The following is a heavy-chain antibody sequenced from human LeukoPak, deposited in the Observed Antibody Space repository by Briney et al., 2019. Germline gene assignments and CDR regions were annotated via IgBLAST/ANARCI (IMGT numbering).Heavy chain of an antibody. J-gene: IGHJ4*02. CDR3: TRESGPPSFHIKY. CDR2: VSGSGSTK. D-gene: IGHD2-21*01. CDR1: GFALSTFE. Sequence: PGGSLRLSCAASGFALSTFEMNWVRQAPGKGLEWVSCVSGSGSTKSYSDSVKGRFIISKDNAKKSLYLEMNNLRAEDTAVYYCTRESGPPSFHIKYWGQGTLVTVSS. V-gene: IGHV3-48*03.